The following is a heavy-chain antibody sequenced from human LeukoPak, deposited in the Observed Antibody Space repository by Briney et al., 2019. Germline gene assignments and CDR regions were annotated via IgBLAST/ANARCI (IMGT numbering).Heavy chain of an antibody. J-gene: IGHJ4*02. CDR3: ATTRMQWLDGYFDY. CDR2: ISGTSGFI. CDR1: GITFSSHN. Sequence: TTGGSLRLSCAASGITFSSHNMNWVRQAPGKGREWVSSISGTSGFIYYADSVEGRFTISRDNARNSLYLQMNSLRAEDTAVYYCATTRMQWLDGYFDYWGQGSLVTVSS. V-gene: IGHV3-21*01. D-gene: IGHD6-19*01.